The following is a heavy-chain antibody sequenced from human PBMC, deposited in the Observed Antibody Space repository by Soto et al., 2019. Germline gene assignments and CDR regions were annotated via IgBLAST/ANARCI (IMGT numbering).Heavy chain of an antibody. J-gene: IGHJ4*02. V-gene: IGHV3-33*01. CDR1: GGIFHGYG. CDR2: IRFDGSNE. CDR3: ARDGIGGTVFRGYIDY. Sequence: QDPLVESGGGVVQPGTSLRLSCAVPGGIFHGYGMHWVRQAPGKGLERVAIIRFDGSNEEYADSVKGRFTISRDNSKNTLYLQMNTLGAEDTAVYDCARDGIGGTVFRGYIDYWGRGTVVTVSS. D-gene: IGHD1-7*01.